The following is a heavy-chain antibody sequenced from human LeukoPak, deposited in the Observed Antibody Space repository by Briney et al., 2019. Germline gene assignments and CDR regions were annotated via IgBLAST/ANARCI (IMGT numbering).Heavy chain of an antibody. J-gene: IGHJ4*02. Sequence: GGSLRLSCAASGFTFSSYMMSWVRQAPGKGPEWMGNIKEDGSEAYYADSVKGRFTISRDNAQNSLYLHMHSLRVEDTAVYYCARDPYVSNFDYWGQGTLVTVSS. CDR2: IKEDGSEA. CDR3: ARDPYVSNFDY. CDR1: GFTFSSYM. V-gene: IGHV3-7*03. D-gene: IGHD3-10*02.